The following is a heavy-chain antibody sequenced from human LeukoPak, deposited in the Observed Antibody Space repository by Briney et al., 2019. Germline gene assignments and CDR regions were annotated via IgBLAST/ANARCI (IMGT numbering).Heavy chain of an antibody. D-gene: IGHD3-3*02. V-gene: IGHV4-38-2*02. J-gene: IGHJ4*02. CDR1: GYSISSGYY. Sequence: SETLSLTCSVSGYSISSGYYWGWIRQPPGKGLEWIGNIYHDGNTYYNPSLKSRVTISVDTSKNQFSLRLSSVTAADTAVYYCARSIFGAFDYWGQGTLVTVSS. CDR2: IYHDGNT. CDR3: ARSIFGAFDY.